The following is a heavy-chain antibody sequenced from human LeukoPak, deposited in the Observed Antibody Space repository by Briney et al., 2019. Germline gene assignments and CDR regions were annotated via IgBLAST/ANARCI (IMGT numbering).Heavy chain of an antibody. CDR1: GGSITSGSYY. CDR3: ARHEVDTASRGAYYFDY. V-gene: IGHV4-61*01. Sequence: SDTLSLTCTVSGGSITSGSYYWGWIRQPPGKGLEWIGYIYYSGSTNYNPSLKSRVTISVDTSKNQFSLKLSSVTAADTAVYYCARHEVDTASRGAYYFDYWGQGTLVTVSS. D-gene: IGHD5-18*01. CDR2: IYYSGST. J-gene: IGHJ4*02.